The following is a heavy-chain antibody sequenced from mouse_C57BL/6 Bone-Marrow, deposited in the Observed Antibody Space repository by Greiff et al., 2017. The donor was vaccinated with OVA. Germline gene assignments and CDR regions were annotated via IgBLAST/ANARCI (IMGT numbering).Heavy chain of an antibody. CDR2: IYPGSGNT. CDR3: ARGGDVGMDY. D-gene: IGHD3-3*01. V-gene: IGHV1-76*01. CDR1: GYTFTDYY. J-gene: IGHJ4*01. Sequence: QVQLKESGAELVRPGASVKLSCKASGYTFTDYYINWVKQRPGQGLEWIARIYPGSGNTYYNEKFKGKATLTAEKSSSTAYMQLSSLTSEDSAVYFCARGGDVGMDYWGQGTSVTVSS.